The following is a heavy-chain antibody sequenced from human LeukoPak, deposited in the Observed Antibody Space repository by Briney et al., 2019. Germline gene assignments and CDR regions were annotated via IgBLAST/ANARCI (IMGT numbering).Heavy chain of an antibody. V-gene: IGHV1-69*13. J-gene: IGHJ4*02. Sequence: GASVKVSCKASGGTFSSYAISWVRQAPGQGLEWMGGIIPIFGTANYAQKFQGRVTITADESTSTAYMELSSLRSDDTAVYYCARVDRVGASRGCDYWGQGTLVTVSS. CDR2: IIPIFGTA. CDR1: GGTFSSYA. D-gene: IGHD1-26*01. CDR3: ARVDRVGASRGCDY.